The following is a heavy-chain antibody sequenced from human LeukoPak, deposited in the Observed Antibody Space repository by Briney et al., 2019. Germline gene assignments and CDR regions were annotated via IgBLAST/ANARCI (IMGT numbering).Heavy chain of an antibody. CDR3: AIDSNNIYYDRHPGWAFDI. Sequence: AASVKVSCTTYVYTSTSSYMHWVRQAPGHGLVWVGIINPRGGSTSNTQKFQGRVTMTRDPSTRTVYMQRSSLRSEDTAVYYCAIDSNNIYYDRHPGWAFDIWGQGTMVTVSS. CDR2: INPRGGST. D-gene: IGHD3-22*01. CDR1: VYTSTSSY. J-gene: IGHJ3*02. V-gene: IGHV1-46*01.